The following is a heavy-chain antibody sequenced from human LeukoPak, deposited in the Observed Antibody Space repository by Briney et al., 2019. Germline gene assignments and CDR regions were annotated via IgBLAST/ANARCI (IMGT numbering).Heavy chain of an antibody. J-gene: IGHJ4*01. CDR2: INGDGSST. V-gene: IGHV3-74*01. CDR3: ASIPGD. Sequence: GGSLRLSCAASGFTFSSYWMHWVRQAPGKGLVWVSRINGDGSSTSYADSVKGRFTISRDNAKNTLYLQMNSLRAEDTAVYYCASIPGDWGQGTLVTVSS. D-gene: IGHD7-27*01. CDR1: GFTFSSYW.